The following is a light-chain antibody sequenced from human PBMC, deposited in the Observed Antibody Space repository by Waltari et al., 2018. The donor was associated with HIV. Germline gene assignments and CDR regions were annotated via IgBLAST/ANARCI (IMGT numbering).Light chain of an antibody. V-gene: IGKV1-27*01. CDR2: TAS. CDR1: RGIDNY. Sequence: DIQMTQSPSSLSASVGDRVTITCRASRGIDNYLAWYQQKPGKVPKLLIYTASTLHSGVPSRFSGSRSGTDFTLTIDSLQPEDVATYYCQKYDSAPRTFGQGTKVEIK. CDR3: QKYDSAPRT. J-gene: IGKJ2*01.